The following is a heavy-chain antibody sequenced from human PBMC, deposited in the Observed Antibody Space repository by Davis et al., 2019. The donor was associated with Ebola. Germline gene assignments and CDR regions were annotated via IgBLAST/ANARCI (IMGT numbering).Heavy chain of an antibody. Sequence: PGGSLRLSCAASGFTFSSYAMHWVRQAPGKGLEWVAVISYDGSNKYYADSVKGRFTIPRDNSKNTLYLQMNSLRAEDPAVYYCAKEGDFWSGYFDYWGQGTLVTVSS. D-gene: IGHD3-3*01. CDR3: AKEGDFWSGYFDY. CDR1: GFTFSSYA. J-gene: IGHJ4*02. CDR2: ISYDGSNK. V-gene: IGHV3-30*04.